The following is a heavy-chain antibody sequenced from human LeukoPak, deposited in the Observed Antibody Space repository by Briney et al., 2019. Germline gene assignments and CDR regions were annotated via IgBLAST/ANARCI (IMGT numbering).Heavy chain of an antibody. V-gene: IGHV1-2*02. CDR2: SNPNSGGT. Sequence: ASVKVSFKASRYTFTGYYMHSVRQAPGQGLAWMGCSNPNSGGTNYAQKFQGRVTMTRDTSISTAYMELSRLRSDDTAVYYCARVLGPPDYDPLDYWGQGTLVTVSS. J-gene: IGHJ4*02. CDR3: ARVLGPPDYDPLDY. CDR1: RYTFTGYY. D-gene: IGHD4-17*01.